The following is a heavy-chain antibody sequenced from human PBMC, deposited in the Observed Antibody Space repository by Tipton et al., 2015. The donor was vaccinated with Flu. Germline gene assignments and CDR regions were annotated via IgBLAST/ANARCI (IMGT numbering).Heavy chain of an antibody. CDR3: ARGRVSAFDI. D-gene: IGHD5/OR15-5a*01. J-gene: IGHJ3*02. CDR2: TYYTSKWNN. CDR1: GDSVSSNSVA. Sequence: TLSLTCAISGDSVSSNSVAWNWIRQSPSRGLEWLGRTYYTSKWNNDYAVSVKSRITINLDTSKNQLSLQLNSMTPEDTAVYYCARGRVSAFDIWGQGTMVTVSS. V-gene: IGHV6-1*01.